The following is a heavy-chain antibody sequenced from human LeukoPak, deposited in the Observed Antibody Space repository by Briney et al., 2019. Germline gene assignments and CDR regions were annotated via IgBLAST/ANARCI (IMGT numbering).Heavy chain of an antibody. J-gene: IGHJ3*02. CDR3: AKLHDYVWGSSRRNACDI. Sequence: GGSLRLSCAASGFTFSSYAMSWVRQAPGKWLEWVSAITGSGGSTYYADSVKGRFTISRDNSKNTLYLQMNSLRAEDTAVYYCAKLHDYVWGSSRRNACDIWGQGTMVTVSS. CDR2: ITGSGGST. D-gene: IGHD3-16*02. V-gene: IGHV3-23*01. CDR1: GFTFSSYA.